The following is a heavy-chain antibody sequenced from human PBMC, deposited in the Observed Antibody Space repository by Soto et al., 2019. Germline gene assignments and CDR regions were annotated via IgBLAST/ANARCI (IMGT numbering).Heavy chain of an antibody. Sequence: SVKVSCKASGGTFSSYAISWVRQAPGQGLEWMGGIIPIFGTANYAQKFQGRVTITADESTSTAYMELSSLRSEDTAVYYCARVLQRITILWGLWTFDPWGQGTLVTVSS. CDR2: IIPIFGTA. D-gene: IGHD3-10*01. V-gene: IGHV1-69*13. J-gene: IGHJ5*02. CDR1: GGTFSSYA. CDR3: ARVLQRITILWGLWTFDP.